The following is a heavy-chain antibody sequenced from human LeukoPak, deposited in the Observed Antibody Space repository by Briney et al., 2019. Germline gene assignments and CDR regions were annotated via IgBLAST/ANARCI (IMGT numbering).Heavy chain of an antibody. V-gene: IGHV3-21*01. J-gene: IGHJ3*02. CDR1: RFTFSSYT. D-gene: IGHD1-26*01. Sequence: KAGGSLRLSCAASRFTFSSYTMNWVRQAPGKGLEWVSSISSSSSYIYYADSVKGRFIISRDNAKNSPYLQMNSLRAEDTAVYYCARHRFVVGATDAFDIWGQGTMVTVSS. CDR2: ISSSSSYI. CDR3: ARHRFVVGATDAFDI.